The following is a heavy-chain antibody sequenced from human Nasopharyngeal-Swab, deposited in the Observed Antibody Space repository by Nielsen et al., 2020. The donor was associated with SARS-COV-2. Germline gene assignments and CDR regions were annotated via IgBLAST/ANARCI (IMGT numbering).Heavy chain of an antibody. Sequence: SMKVSCKASGGTFSSYVISWVRQAPGQGLEWMGGIIPIFGTANYAQKFQGRVTITADESTSTAYMELSSLRSEDTAVYYCAVGATGYYYMDVWGKGTTVTVSS. CDR1: GGTFSSYV. V-gene: IGHV1-69*13. J-gene: IGHJ6*03. CDR2: IIPIFGTA. D-gene: IGHD1-26*01. CDR3: AVGATGYYYMDV.